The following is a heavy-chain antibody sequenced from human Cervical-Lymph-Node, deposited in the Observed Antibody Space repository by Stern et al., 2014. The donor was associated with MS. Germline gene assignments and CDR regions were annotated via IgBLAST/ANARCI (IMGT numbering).Heavy chain of an antibody. CDR2: IIPSFGTA. V-gene: IGHV1-69*01. CDR1: GGTFNTNV. D-gene: IGHD6-6*01. CDR3: GRAAYSTSSYNY. J-gene: IGHJ4*02. Sequence: VQLVQSGAEVEKPGSSVKVSCKASGGTFNTNVISWVRQAPGQGLEWMGGIIPSFGTALYAQQFQGRVTITANESTRAVYTELGSLRSEDAAVYYCGRAAYSTSSYNYWGQGTLVIVSS.